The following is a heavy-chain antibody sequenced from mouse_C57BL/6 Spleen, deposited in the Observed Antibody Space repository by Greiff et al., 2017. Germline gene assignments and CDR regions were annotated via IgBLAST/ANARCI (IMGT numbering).Heavy chain of an antibody. J-gene: IGHJ3*01. CDR3: ASGYGNYWFAY. D-gene: IGHD2-1*01. CDR1: GFSLTSYG. Sequence: QVQLQQSGPGLVAPSQSLSITCTVSGFSLTSYGVDWVRQSPGTGLEWLGVIWGVGSTNYNSAPNSRLSISKDNSKSQVFLKMNSLQTDDTAMYYCASGYGNYWFAYWGQGTLVTVSA. V-gene: IGHV2-6*01. CDR2: IWGVGST.